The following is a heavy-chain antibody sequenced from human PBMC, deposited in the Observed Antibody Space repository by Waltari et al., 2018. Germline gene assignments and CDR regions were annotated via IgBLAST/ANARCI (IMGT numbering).Heavy chain of an antibody. Sequence: QVQLVQSGAEVKKPGSSVKVSCKASGGTFSSYAISWVRQAPGQGLEWMGGIIPIFGTANYAQKFQGRVTITTDESTSTAYMELSSLRSEDTAVYYCATDGVVPAANKHYYYYMDVWGTGTTVTVSS. D-gene: IGHD2-2*01. CDR1: GGTFSSYA. CDR3: ATDGVVPAANKHYYYYMDV. V-gene: IGHV1-69*05. J-gene: IGHJ6*03. CDR2: IIPIFGTA.